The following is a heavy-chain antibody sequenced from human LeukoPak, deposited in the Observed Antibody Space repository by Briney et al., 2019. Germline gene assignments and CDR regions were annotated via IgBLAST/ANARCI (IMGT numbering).Heavy chain of an antibody. CDR3: AKDRPNYCGSNGHYYRRDGDY. D-gene: IGHD3-22*01. V-gene: IGHV3-23*01. Sequence: GGSLRLSCAASGFTFSIYAMSWVRQPPGKGLQWVSSITSSGDGTYYADSVKGRFTISRDKSENMLYLQMNSVRVEDTAVYFCAKDRPNYCGSNGHYYRRDGDYWGQGTLVTVSS. CDR2: ITSSGDGT. CDR1: GFTFSIYA. J-gene: IGHJ4*02.